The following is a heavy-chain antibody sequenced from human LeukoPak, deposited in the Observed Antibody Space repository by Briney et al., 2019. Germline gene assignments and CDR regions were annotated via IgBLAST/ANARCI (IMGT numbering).Heavy chain of an antibody. J-gene: IGHJ4*02. D-gene: IGHD3-9*01. Sequence: SVKVSCRASGGTFSSYAISWVRQAPGQGLEWMGGIIPIFGTANYAQKFQGRVTITADESTSTAYMELSRLRSDDTAVYYCARGKVELRYFDWLVDDYWGQGTLVTVSS. CDR2: IIPIFGTA. CDR1: GGTFSSYA. V-gene: IGHV1-69*13. CDR3: ARGKVELRYFDWLVDDY.